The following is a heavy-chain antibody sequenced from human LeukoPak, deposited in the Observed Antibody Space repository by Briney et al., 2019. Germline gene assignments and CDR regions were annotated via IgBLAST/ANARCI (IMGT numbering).Heavy chain of an antibody. J-gene: IGHJ6*03. CDR3: ARDFTDSGSSLVHYYYYYMDV. D-gene: IGHD1-26*01. V-gene: IGHV4-4*07. Sequence: SDTLSLTCTVSGGSISGYYWSWIRQPAGKGLEWIGRIYSSGSTGYNPSLKSRVTMSVDTSKNQFSLKVSSVTAADTAVYYCARDFTDSGSSLVHYYYYYMDVWGKGTTVTVSS. CDR2: IYSSGST. CDR1: GGSISGYY.